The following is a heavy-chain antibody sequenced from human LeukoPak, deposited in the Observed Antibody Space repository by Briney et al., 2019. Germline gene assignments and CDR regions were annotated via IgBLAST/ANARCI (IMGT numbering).Heavy chain of an antibody. D-gene: IGHD3-22*01. V-gene: IGHV1-69*05. J-gene: IGHJ5*02. CDR1: GGTFSSYA. Sequence: SVKVSCKASGGTFSSYAISWVRQAPGQGLEWMGGIIPIFGTANYAQKFQGRVTITTDESTSTAYMELSSLRSEDTAVYYCARERGYYDSSGYYTSLTNWFDPWGQGTLVTVSS. CDR3: ARERGYYDSSGYYTSLTNWFDP. CDR2: IIPIFGTA.